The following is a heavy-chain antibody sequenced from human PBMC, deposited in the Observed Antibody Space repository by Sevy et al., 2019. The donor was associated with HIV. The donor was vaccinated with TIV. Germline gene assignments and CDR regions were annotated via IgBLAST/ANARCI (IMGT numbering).Heavy chain of an antibody. D-gene: IGHD2-21*02. V-gene: IGHV1-18*04. CDR3: ARLTASRAHDS. J-gene: IGHJ4*02. Sequence: ASVKVSCETFGHTLSRHAISWVRQAPGQGLEWMGWISTYNGDTIHAQNFQGRVTMTTDTSTRTAYMELRSLRSDDTAVYFCARLTASRAHDSWCQGTLVTVSS. CDR1: GHTLSRHA. CDR2: ISTYNGDT.